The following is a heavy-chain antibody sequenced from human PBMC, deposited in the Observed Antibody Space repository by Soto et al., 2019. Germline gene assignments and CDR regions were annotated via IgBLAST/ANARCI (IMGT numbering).Heavy chain of an antibody. CDR1: GGSISSYY. D-gene: IGHD3-22*01. CDR3: AASPAYYYDSRGIAYFQH. CDR2: IYYSGST. J-gene: IGHJ1*01. V-gene: IGHV4-59*08. Sequence: SETLSLTCTVSGGSISSYYWSWIRQPPGKGLEWIGYIYYSGSTNYNPSLKSRVTISVDTSKNQFSLKLSSVTAADTAVYYCAASPAYYYDSRGIAYFQHRGQGTLVTVSS.